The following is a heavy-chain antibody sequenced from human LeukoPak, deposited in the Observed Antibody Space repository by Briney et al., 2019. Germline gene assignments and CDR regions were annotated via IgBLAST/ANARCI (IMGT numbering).Heavy chain of an antibody. CDR3: AKDRQSIVVVPAAIQDNWFDP. J-gene: IGHJ5*02. CDR2: ISGSGGST. CDR1: GFTFSSYA. V-gene: IGHV3-23*01. D-gene: IGHD2-2*02. Sequence: GGSLRLSCAASGFTFSSYAMSWVRQALGKGLEWVSAISGSGGSTYYADSVKGRFTISRDNSKNTLYLQMNSLRAEDTAVYYCAKDRQSIVVVPAAIQDNWFDPWGQGTLVTVSS.